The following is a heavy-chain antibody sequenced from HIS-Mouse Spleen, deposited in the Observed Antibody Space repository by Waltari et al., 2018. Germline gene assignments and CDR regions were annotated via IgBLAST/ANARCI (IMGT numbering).Heavy chain of an antibody. V-gene: IGHV1-2*02. J-gene: IGHJ4*02. CDR2: INPNSGGT. D-gene: IGHD5-12*01. CDR3: ARGRYSGYDGTD. CDR1: GDTFTGYQ. Sequence: QVQLVQSGAEVKKPGASVKVSCKASGDTFTGYQLHGVRKAPGQGLEWTGWINPNSGGTNDAQKFQGRVTMTRDTSISTAYMELSRLRSDDTAVYYCARGRYSGYDGTDWGQGTLVTVSS.